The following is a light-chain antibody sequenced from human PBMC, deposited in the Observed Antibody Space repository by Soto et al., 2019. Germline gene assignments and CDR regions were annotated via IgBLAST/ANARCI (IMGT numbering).Light chain of an antibody. J-gene: IGLJ3*02. Sequence: QSVLAQPPSASGTPGQRVTISCSGINSNVGNNTVNWYQQFPGTSPRLLIEANNQRASGVPDRFSGSKSANSTSLAISGLKSEDEADYYCAAWDDGLNGCLFGGGTKVTVL. CDR3: AAWDDGLNGCL. V-gene: IGLV1-44*01. CDR1: NSNVGNNT. CDR2: ANN.